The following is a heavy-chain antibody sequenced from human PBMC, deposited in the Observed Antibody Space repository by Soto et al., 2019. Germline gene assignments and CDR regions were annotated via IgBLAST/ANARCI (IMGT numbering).Heavy chain of an antibody. V-gene: IGHV1-69*13. D-gene: IGHD5-12*01. J-gene: IGHJ4*02. CDR2: IVPVFGRP. CDR3: AGEGSGYNF. Sequence: ASVKVSCKASGGSFSNFGISWVRQAPGQGLEWMGGIVPVFGRPNYAQRFRGRLTITADESTSTGYMELISLRSDDTAVYYCAGEGSGYNFWGQGTQVTVSS. CDR1: GGSFSNFG.